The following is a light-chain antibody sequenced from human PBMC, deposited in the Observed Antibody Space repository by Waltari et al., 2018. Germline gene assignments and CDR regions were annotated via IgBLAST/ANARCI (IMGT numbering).Light chain of an antibody. CDR1: TGAVTSGHY. J-gene: IGLJ3*02. V-gene: IGLV7-46*01. CDR3: LLYYGGARV. CDR2: DTS. Sequence: QAVVTQEPSLTVSPGGTVTLTCGSSTGAVTSGHYPYWFQQKPGQAPRTLIYDTSNQHSWTPARFSDSLLGGKAALTLSGAQPEDEAEYSCLLYYGGARVFGGGTRLTVL.